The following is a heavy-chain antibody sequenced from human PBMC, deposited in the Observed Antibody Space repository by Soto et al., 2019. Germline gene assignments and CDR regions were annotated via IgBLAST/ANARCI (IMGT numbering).Heavy chain of an antibody. CDR3: VRMGFSGGGYISYYYYGMDI. CDR2: IYPDESDT. CDR1: GCSFTKYW. Sequence: PGESLKISCKGSGCSFTKYWIGWVRQMPGKGLEWMAIIYPDESDTRYSPSFQGQVTISADKSISTAYLQWSSLKASDTAMYYCVRMGFSGGGYISYYYYGMDIWGQGTTVTVSS. J-gene: IGHJ6*02. D-gene: IGHD5-12*01. V-gene: IGHV5-51*01.